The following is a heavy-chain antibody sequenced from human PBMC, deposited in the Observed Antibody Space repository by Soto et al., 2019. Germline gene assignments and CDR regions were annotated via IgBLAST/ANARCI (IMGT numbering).Heavy chain of an antibody. J-gene: IGHJ6*02. CDR2: IYYSGST. CDR1: GGSISSYY. CDR3: AREKRVGGMDV. D-gene: IGHD1-26*01. Sequence: PSETLYLTCTVSGGSISSYYWSWIRQPPGKGLEWIGYIYYSGSTNYNPSPKSRVTISVDTSKNQFSLKLSSVTAADTAVYYCAREKRVGGMDVWGQGTTVTVSS. V-gene: IGHV4-59*01.